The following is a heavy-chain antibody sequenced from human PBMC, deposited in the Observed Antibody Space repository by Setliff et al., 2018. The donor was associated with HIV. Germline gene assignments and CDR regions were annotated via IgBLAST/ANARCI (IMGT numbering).Heavy chain of an antibody. V-gene: IGHV4-38-2*01. D-gene: IGHD6-13*01. J-gene: IGHJ6*03. CDR1: GYSISSGYD. CDR2: IYHSGST. Sequence: SETLSLTCAVSGYSISSGYDWGWIRQPPGKGLEWIGSIYHSGSTYYNPSLSSRPTISVDTSKNQVSLRLSSVTAADTAVYYCARHRDPPGSRWIYYYYYMDLWGEGTTVTVSS. CDR3: ARHRDPPGSRWIYYYYYMDL.